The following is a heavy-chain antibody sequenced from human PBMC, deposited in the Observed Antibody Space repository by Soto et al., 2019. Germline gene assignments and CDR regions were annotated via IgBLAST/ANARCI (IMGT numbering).Heavy chain of an antibody. V-gene: IGHV3-33*01. D-gene: IGHD6-13*01. CDR2: IWYDGSNK. Sequence: GGSLRLSCAASGFTFSSYGMHWVRQAPGKGLEWVAVIWYDGSNKYYADSVKGRFTISRDNSKNTLYLQMNSLRAEDTAVYYCAREHRKMYSSSWYGFFYYYGMDVWGQGTTVTVSS. CDR1: GFTFSSYG. J-gene: IGHJ6*02. CDR3: AREHRKMYSSSWYGFFYYYGMDV.